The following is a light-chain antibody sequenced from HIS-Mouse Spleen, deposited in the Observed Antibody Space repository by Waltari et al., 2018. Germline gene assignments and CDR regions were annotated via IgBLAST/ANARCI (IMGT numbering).Light chain of an antibody. J-gene: IGLJ2*01. CDR3: CSYAGSYTFEVV. V-gene: IGLV2-11*01. Sequence: QSALTQPRSVSGSPGQSVTISCTGTSSDVGGYNYVSWYQQHPGKAPDLMIYDVSNRPSGVPDRVSGSKSGNTASLTISGLQAEDEADYYCCSYAGSYTFEVVFGGGTKLTVL. CDR2: DVS. CDR1: SSDVGGYNY.